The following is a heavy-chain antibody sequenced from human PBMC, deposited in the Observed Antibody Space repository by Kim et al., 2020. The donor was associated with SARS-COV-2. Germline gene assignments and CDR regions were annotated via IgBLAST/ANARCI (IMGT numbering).Heavy chain of an antibody. V-gene: IGHV3-53*01. J-gene: IGHJ4*02. D-gene: IGHD1-26*01. CDR1: GFTVSSNY. CDR3: ARDGRIVGGTFDY. Sequence: GGSLRLSCAASGFTVSSNYMSWVRQAPGKGLEWVSVIYSGGSTYYADSVKGRFTISRDNSKNTLYLQMNSLRAEDTAVYYCARDGRIVGGTFDYWGQGTLVTVSS. CDR2: IYSGGST.